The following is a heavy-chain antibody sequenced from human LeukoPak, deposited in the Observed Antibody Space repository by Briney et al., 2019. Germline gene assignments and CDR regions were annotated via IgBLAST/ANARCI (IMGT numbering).Heavy chain of an antibody. CDR3: ARAGYYGDDAFDL. J-gene: IGHJ3*01. CDR2: IRQEGSEK. V-gene: IGHV3-7*01. D-gene: IGHD2/OR15-2a*01. CDR1: GVTIGSYW. Sequence: GGSLRLSCAGSGVTIGSYWRSGVRQAPGRGLEWVANIRQEGSEKHYVDSVKGRLTLSRDNAKNSLSLQMNRLRAEDTGIYYCARAGYYGDDAFDLWGQGTMVTVSS.